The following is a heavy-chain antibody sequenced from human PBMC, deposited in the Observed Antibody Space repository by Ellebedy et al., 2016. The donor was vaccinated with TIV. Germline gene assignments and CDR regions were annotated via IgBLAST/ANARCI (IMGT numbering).Heavy chain of an antibody. CDR1: GYTFTGYY. Sequence: AASVKVSCKASGYTFTGYYMHWVRQAPGQGLEWMGWINPNSGGTNYAQKFQGWVTMTRDTSISTAYMELSRLGSDDTAVYYCARGYCRGGRCYEDDYWGQGTLVTVSS. D-gene: IGHD2-15*01. CDR3: ARGYCRGGRCYEDDY. J-gene: IGHJ4*02. V-gene: IGHV1-2*04. CDR2: INPNSGGT.